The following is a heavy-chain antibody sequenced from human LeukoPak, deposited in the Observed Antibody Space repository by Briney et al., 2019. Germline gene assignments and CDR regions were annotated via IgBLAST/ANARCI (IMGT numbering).Heavy chain of an antibody. D-gene: IGHD4-17*01. Sequence: PGGSLRLSCAASGFTFSSYDMNWVRQAPGKGLEWVSSISGSGGITYYADSVKGRFTISRDNSRNTLYLQMNGLRAEDTAVYYCAKSTVQGGLFSSDYWGQGTLVTVSS. J-gene: IGHJ4*02. CDR3: AKSTVQGGLFSSDY. CDR2: ISGSGGIT. V-gene: IGHV3-23*01. CDR1: GFTFSSYD.